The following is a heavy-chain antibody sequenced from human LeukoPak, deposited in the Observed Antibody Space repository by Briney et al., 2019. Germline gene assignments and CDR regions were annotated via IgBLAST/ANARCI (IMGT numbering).Heavy chain of an antibody. J-gene: IGHJ5*02. Sequence: ASVKVSCKVSGYTLTELSMHWVRQAPGKGLEWMRGFDPEDGETIYAQKFQGRVTMTEDTSTDTAYMELSSLRSEDTAVYYCATGRGYSYGVPWFDPWGQGTLVTVSS. CDR2: FDPEDGET. D-gene: IGHD5-18*01. V-gene: IGHV1-24*01. CDR3: ATGRGYSYGVPWFDP. CDR1: GYTLTELS.